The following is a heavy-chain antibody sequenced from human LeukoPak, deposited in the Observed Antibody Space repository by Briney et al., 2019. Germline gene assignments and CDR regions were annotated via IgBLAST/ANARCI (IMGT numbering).Heavy chain of an antibody. J-gene: IGHJ5*02. CDR2: IYYSGST. Sequence: SETLSLTCTVSGGSISSSSYYWGWIRQPLGKGLEWIGSIYYSGSTYYNPSLKSRVTISVDTSKNQFSLKLSSVTAADTAVYYCASHKDYYYDSSGYFDAWGQGTLVTVSS. V-gene: IGHV4-39*01. CDR3: ASHKDYYYDSSGYFDA. D-gene: IGHD3-22*01. CDR1: GGSISSSSYY.